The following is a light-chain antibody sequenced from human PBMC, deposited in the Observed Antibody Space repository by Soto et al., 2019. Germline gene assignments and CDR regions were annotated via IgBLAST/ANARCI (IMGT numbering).Light chain of an antibody. Sequence: DIQMTQSPSSLSASVGDRVTITCRASQSISSYLNWYQQKPGKAPKLLIYAASSLQTGVPSRFRGSGSGTDFTRTITSLQPEDFATYYCQQTYSSTRTFGQGTKVEIK. CDR2: AAS. J-gene: IGKJ1*01. CDR3: QQTYSSTRT. CDR1: QSISSY. V-gene: IGKV1-39*01.